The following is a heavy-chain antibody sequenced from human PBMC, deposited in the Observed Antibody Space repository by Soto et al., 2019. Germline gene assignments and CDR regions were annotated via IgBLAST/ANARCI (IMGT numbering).Heavy chain of an antibody. CDR2: INAGNGNT. CDR1: GYTFTGYA. CDR3: ARDLLYSSSWFSYYYYGMDV. J-gene: IGHJ6*02. D-gene: IGHD6-13*01. Sequence: QVQLVQSGAEVKKPGASVKVSCKASGYTFTGYAMHWVRQDPGQRLEWMGWINAGNGNTKYSQKFQGRVTITRDTSASTAYMELSSLRSENTAVYYCARDLLYSSSWFSYYYYGMDVWGQGTTVTVSS. V-gene: IGHV1-3*01.